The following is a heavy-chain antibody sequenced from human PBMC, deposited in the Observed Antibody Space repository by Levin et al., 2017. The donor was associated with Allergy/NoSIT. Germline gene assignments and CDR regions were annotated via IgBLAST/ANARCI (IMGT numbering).Heavy chain of an antibody. CDR1: GFTFSSYA. D-gene: IGHD4-17*01. CDR3: AKASEGGWGDYGLDAFDI. V-gene: IGHV3-23*01. Sequence: PGGSLRLSCAASGFTFSSYAMSWVRQAPGKGLEWVSAISGSGGSTYYADSVKGRFTISRDNSKNTLYLQMNSLRAEDTAVYYCAKASEGGWGDYGLDAFDIWGQGTMVTVSS. J-gene: IGHJ3*02. CDR2: ISGSGGST.